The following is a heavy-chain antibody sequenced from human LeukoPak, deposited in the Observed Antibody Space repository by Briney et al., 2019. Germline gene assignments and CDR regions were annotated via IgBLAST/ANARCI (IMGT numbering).Heavy chain of an antibody. CDR1: GYSISSSNW. Sequence: SETLSLTCAVSGYSISSSNWWGWIRQPPGKGLEWIGYIYYSGSIYYNPSLKSRVTMSVDTSKNQFSLKLNSMTAVDTAVYYCARTQAVAGTIDAFDIWGQGTMVSVSS. V-gene: IGHV4-28*05. CDR3: ARTQAVAGTIDAFDI. D-gene: IGHD6-19*01. CDR2: IYYSGSI. J-gene: IGHJ3*02.